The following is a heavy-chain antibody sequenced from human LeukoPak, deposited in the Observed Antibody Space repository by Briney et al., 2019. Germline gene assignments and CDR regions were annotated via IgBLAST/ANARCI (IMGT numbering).Heavy chain of an antibody. CDR3: ARAPSGDYVDY. J-gene: IGHJ4*02. CDR1: GFTFSSYD. Sequence: GGSLRLSCAASGFTFSSYDMHWVRQATGKGLEWVSAIGTAGDTYYPRSVKGRFTISRENAKNSLYLQMNSLRAGDTAVYYCARAPSGDYVDYWGQGTLVTVSS. V-gene: IGHV3-13*01. D-gene: IGHD4-17*01. CDR2: IGTAGDT.